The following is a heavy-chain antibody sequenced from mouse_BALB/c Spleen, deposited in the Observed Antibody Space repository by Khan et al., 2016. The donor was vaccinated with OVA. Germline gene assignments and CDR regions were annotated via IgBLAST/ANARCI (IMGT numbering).Heavy chain of an antibody. CDR3: TRDRNYYGSSFYFDQ. D-gene: IGHD1-1*01. CDR2: ITSGGSYT. Sequence: EVELVESGGGLVKPGGSLRLSCAASGFTFSSYSMSWVRQTPEKRLEWVATITSGGSYTYYPDSVQGRFTISRDTAKNTLYLQMSSLKSEDTAIYYCTRDRNYYGSSFYFDQWGQGTTLTVSS. CDR1: GFTFSSYS. J-gene: IGHJ2*01. V-gene: IGHV5-6-4*01.